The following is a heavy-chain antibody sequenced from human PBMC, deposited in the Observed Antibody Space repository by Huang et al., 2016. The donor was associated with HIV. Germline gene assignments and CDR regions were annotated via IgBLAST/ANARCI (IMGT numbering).Heavy chain of an antibody. Sequence: VESGRRSVQPGGSIKLSWWGSKFTFGSYWVSWVRAPPGKGLECVANIKQDESEKYYVASVKGRFNISRDNARKVLFLEMDDLRVEDTAIYFCATKTAGMDIWGQGTTVTVSS. V-gene: IGHV3-7*01. CDR2: IKQDESEK. CDR1: KFTFGSYW. J-gene: IGHJ6*02. D-gene: IGHD1-7*01. CDR3: ATKTAGMDI.